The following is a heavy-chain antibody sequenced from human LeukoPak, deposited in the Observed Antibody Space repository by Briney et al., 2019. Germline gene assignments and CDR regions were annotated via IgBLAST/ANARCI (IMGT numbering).Heavy chain of an antibody. CDR3: ARSYDSSVYYGFDY. CDR2: IYDSGST. J-gene: IGHJ4*02. V-gene: IGHV4-59*01. Sequence: SETLSLTCTVSGGSISSYYWTWIRQPPGKGLEWIGFIYDSGSTSYNPSLTSRVTISVDTSKTQFSLKLSSVTAADTAVYYCARSYDSSVYYGFDYWGQGTLVTASS. D-gene: IGHD3-22*01. CDR1: GGSISSYY.